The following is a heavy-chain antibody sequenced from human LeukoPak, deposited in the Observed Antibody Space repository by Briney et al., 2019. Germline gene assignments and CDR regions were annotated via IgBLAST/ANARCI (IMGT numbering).Heavy chain of an antibody. J-gene: IGHJ4*02. V-gene: IGHV1-2*02. CDR2: INPNSGGT. D-gene: IGHD6-13*01. Sequence: ASVKVSCKASGYTFTGYYMHLVRQAPGQGLEWMGWINPNSGGTNSAQKFQGRVTMTRDTSVGTAYMELSRLTSDDTAVYYCARSAGYSPSDIDYWGQGTLVTVPS. CDR1: GYTFTGYY. CDR3: ARSAGYSPSDIDY.